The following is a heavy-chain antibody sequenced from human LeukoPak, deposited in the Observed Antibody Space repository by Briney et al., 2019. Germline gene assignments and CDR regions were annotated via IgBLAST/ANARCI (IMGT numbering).Heavy chain of an antibody. CDR3: ARGKKRITMVRGVFGAFDI. CDR2: INHSGST. Sequence: SETLSLTCAVYGASFSGYYWSWIRQPPGKGLEWIGEINHSGSTNYNPSLKSRVTISVDTSKNQFSLKLSSVTAADTAVYYCARGKKRITMVRGVFGAFDIWGQGTMVTVSS. D-gene: IGHD3-10*01. V-gene: IGHV4-34*01. J-gene: IGHJ3*02. CDR1: GASFSGYY.